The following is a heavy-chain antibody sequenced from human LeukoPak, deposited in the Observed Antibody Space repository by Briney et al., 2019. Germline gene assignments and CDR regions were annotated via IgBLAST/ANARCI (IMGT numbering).Heavy chain of an antibody. Sequence: SETLSLTCSVSGGSVSNYYWSWIRQPPGKGLEWIGEINHSGSTNYNPSLKSRVTLSVDTSKNQFSLKLSSVTAADTAVYYCARSGGSSVTDAFDIWGQGTMVTVSS. CDR3: ARSGGSSVTDAFDI. D-gene: IGHD2-2*01. J-gene: IGHJ3*02. V-gene: IGHV4-34*01. CDR2: INHSGST. CDR1: GGSVSNYY.